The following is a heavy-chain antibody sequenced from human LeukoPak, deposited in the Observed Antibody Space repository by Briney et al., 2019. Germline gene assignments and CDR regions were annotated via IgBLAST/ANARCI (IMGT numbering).Heavy chain of an antibody. D-gene: IGHD6-19*01. J-gene: IGHJ4*02. CDR2: ISSSSSYI. V-gene: IGHV3-21*01. CDR1: GFTFSSYS. CDR3: ARGAVAGTIGYFDY. Sequence: GRSLRLSCAASGFTFSSYSMNWVRQAPGKGLEWVSSISSSSSYIYYADSVKGRFTISRDNAKNSLYLQMNSLRAEDTAVYYCARGAVAGTIGYFDYWGQGTLVTVSS.